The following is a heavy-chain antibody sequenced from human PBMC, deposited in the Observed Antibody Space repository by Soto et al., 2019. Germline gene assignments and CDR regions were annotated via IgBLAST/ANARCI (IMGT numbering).Heavy chain of an antibody. CDR1: GFTFSSYG. J-gene: IGHJ3*02. V-gene: IGHV3-33*01. D-gene: IGHD3-22*01. CDR2: IWYDGSNK. Sequence: QVQLVESGGGVVQPGRSLRLSCAASGFTFSSYGMHWVRQAPGKGLEWVAVIWYDGSNKYYADSVKGRFTISRDNSKNTLYLQMNSLRAEDSAVYYCARKWLFDVFDIWGQGTMVTVSS. CDR3: ARKWLFDVFDI.